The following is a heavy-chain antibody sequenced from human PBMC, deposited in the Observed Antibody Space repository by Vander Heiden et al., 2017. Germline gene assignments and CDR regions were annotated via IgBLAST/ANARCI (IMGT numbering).Heavy chain of an antibody. Sequence: QVQLVQSGAEVKKPGSSVKVSCKASGGTFSSYAISWVRQAPGQGLEWMGGIIPIFGTANYAQKFQGRVTITADESTSTAYMELSSMRSEDTAVYYCARALRYSSSGYPPPHDAFDIWCQGTMVTVSS. J-gene: IGHJ3*02. V-gene: IGHV1-69*01. CDR2: IIPIFGTA. CDR3: ARALRYSSSGYPPPHDAFDI. D-gene: IGHD6-13*01. CDR1: GGTFSSYA.